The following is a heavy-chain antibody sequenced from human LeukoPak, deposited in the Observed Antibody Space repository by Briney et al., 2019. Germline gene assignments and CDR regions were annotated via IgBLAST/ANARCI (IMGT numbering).Heavy chain of an antibody. J-gene: IGHJ4*02. V-gene: IGHV3-23*01. CDR3: AKEGPVGYYETLYYFDY. CDR1: GFTFNTYG. D-gene: IGHD2/OR15-2a*01. CDR2: ISGSGGST. Sequence: GGSLRLSCAASGFTFNTYGMSWVRQAPGKGLEWVSGISGSGGSTYYADSVKGRFTISRDNSKNTLYLQMNSLRAEDTAVYYCAKEGPVGYYETLYYFDYWGQGTLVTVSS.